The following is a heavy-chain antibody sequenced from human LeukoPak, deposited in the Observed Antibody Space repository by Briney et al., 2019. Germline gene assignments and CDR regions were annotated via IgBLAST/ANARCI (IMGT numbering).Heavy chain of an antibody. CDR1: GFTVSSNY. D-gene: IGHD6-19*01. CDR2: IYSGGST. V-gene: IGHV3-66*01. CDR3: ERVRDSSGWYELDY. Sequence: GGSLRLSCAASGFTVSSNYMSWVRQAPGKGLEWVSVIYSGGSTYYADSVKGRFTISRDNSKNTLYLQMNSLRAEDTGVYYCERVRDSSGWYELDYWGQGTLVTVSS. J-gene: IGHJ4*02.